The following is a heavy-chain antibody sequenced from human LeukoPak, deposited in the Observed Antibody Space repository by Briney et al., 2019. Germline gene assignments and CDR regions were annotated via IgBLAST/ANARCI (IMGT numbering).Heavy chain of an antibody. V-gene: IGHV4-4*07. CDR3: ARDLPSYYFGSGNIFDP. J-gene: IGHJ5*02. D-gene: IGHD3-10*01. CDR2: IYNAGRT. Sequence: SETLSLTCTVSGGSISNYYWSWIRQPAAKGLEWIGRIYNAGRTNYNASLTSRVTMSVDTSNNQFSLQLSSVTAADTAVYYCARDLPSYYFGSGNIFDPWGQGILVNVSS. CDR1: GGSISNYY.